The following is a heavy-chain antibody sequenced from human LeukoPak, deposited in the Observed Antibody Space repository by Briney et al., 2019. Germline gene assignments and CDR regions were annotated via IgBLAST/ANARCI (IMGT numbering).Heavy chain of an antibody. CDR3: ARDPVREDGYCFDY. CDR1: GHTFTGQY. CDR2: INLNTGGT. J-gene: IGHJ4*02. Sequence: ASVTISCKASGHTFTGQYMHWVRQAPGQGLELMGWINLNTGGTNYAQKFQGRVTMTSDTSISTVYMEVSRLRSDDTAVYYCARDPVREDGYCFDYWGQGTLVTVSS. V-gene: IGHV1-2*02. D-gene: IGHD5-24*01.